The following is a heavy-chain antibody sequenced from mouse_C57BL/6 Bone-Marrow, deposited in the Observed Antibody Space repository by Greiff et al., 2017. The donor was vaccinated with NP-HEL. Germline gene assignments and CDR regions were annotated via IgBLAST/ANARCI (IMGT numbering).Heavy chain of an antibody. Sequence: EVQLQQSGAELVRPGASVKLSCTASGFNIKDDYMHWVKQRPEQGLEWIGWIDPENGDTEYASKFQGKATITADTSSNTAYLQRSSLTSEDTAVYYCTPITTVGYFDVWGTGTTVTVSS. V-gene: IGHV14-4*01. CDR2: IDPENGDT. D-gene: IGHD1-1*01. J-gene: IGHJ1*03. CDR1: GFNIKDDY. CDR3: TPITTVGYFDV.